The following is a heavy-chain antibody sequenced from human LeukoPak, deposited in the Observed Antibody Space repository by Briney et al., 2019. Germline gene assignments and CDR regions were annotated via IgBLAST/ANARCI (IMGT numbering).Heavy chain of an antibody. D-gene: IGHD3-22*01. CDR1: GFTFSSYV. CDR2: ISYDGSNK. J-gene: IGHJ3*02. Sequence: GGSLRLSCAASGFTFSSYVMHWVRQAPGKGLEWVAVISYDGSNKYYADSVKGRFTISRDNSKNTLYLQMNSLRAEDTAVYYCANPIPNYYDSSGYPHDAFDIWGQGTMVTVSS. CDR3: ANPIPNYYDSSGYPHDAFDI. V-gene: IGHV3-30*18.